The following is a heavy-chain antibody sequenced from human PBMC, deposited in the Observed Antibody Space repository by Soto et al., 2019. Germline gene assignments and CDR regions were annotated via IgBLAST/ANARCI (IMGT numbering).Heavy chain of an antibody. CDR3: GRANVGPTSFDY. Sequence: SETLSLTCTVSGVSVSSGSFCCGWIRQPPGKGLEWIGSIDYSGSTSYNPSLKSRVTISVDTPKNQFSLKLTSVTAADTAVYYCGRANVGPTSFDYWGQGPLVTVSS. CDR2: IDYSGST. V-gene: IGHV4-39*02. CDR1: GVSVSSGSFC. D-gene: IGHD1-26*01. J-gene: IGHJ4*02.